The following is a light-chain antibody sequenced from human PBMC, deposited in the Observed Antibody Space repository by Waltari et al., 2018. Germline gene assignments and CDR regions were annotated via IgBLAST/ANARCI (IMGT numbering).Light chain of an antibody. V-gene: IGLV2-14*01. J-gene: IGLJ1*01. CDR1: TTDVGAYDF. Sequence: QSALTQPASVSGSPGQSITISCTGSTTDVGAYDFVAWYQQHPRKAPQLLVFDCTHPPSGISNRFSGSKSGDTASLTISGLQAEDEAYYYCSSYTTTNTFVFGTGTNVTVV. CDR2: DCT. CDR3: SSYTTTNTFV.